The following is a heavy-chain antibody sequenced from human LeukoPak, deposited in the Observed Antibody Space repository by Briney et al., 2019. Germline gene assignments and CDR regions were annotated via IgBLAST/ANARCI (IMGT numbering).Heavy chain of an antibody. CDR2: IYYSGST. V-gene: IGHV4-59*01. D-gene: IGHD5-24*01. CDR3: ARRRDGYNYLFDY. J-gene: IGHJ4*02. CDR1: GDSISSYY. Sequence: PSETLSLTCTVSGDSISSYYWSWIRKPPGKGLEWIGYIYYSGSTNYNPSLKSRVTISVDTSKNQFSLKLSSVTAADTAVYYCARRRDGYNYLFDYWGQGTLVTVSS.